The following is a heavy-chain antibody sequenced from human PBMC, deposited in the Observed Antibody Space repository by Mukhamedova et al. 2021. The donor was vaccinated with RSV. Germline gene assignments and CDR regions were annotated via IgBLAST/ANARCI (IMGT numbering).Heavy chain of an antibody. CDR3: ARGRNYYDSSTYYKALDY. J-gene: IGHJ4*02. D-gene: IGHD3-22*01. Sequence: TSGSTNYNPSLRSRVTMSVDTSKNQFSPRLSSVTAADTAVYYCARGRNYYDSSTYYKALDYWGQGTLVSVSS. CDR2: TSGST. V-gene: IGHV4-4*07.